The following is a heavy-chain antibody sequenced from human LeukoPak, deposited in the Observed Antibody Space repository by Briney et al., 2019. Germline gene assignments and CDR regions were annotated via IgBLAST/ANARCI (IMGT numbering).Heavy chain of an antibody. CDR2: ISSSGSTI. Sequence: GGSLRLSCAASGFTFSSYEMNWVRQAPGKGLEWVSYISSSGSTIYYADSVKGRFTISRDNAKNSLYLQMNSLRAGDTAVYYCARDRGRSSGPEDAFDIWGQGTMVTVSS. J-gene: IGHJ3*02. CDR1: GFTFSSYE. D-gene: IGHD6-19*01. CDR3: ARDRGRSSGPEDAFDI. V-gene: IGHV3-48*03.